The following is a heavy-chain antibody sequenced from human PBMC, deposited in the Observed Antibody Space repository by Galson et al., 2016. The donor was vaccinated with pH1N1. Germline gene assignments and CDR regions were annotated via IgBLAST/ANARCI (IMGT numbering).Heavy chain of an antibody. CDR2: IKQDGSEK. CDR3: AKVNWGCEY. J-gene: IGHJ4*02. D-gene: IGHD7-27*01. Sequence: SLRLSCAASGFTFSRYYMTWVRQAPGKGLEWVANIKQDGSEKNYVDSVKGRFTISRDNAKNSVYLQMNSLRAEDTAVYYCAKVNWGCEYWGQGTLVTVSS. V-gene: IGHV3-7*01. CDR1: GFTFSRYY.